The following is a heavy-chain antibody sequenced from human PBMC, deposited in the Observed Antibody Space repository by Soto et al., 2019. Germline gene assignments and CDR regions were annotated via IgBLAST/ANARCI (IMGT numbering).Heavy chain of an antibody. V-gene: IGHV1-3*01. CDR1: GYTFTSYA. J-gene: IGHJ6*02. D-gene: IGHD3-10*01. CDR3: ATCTMVRGVIITAGMDV. Sequence: ASVKVSCKASGYTFTSYAMHWVRQAPGQRLEWMGWINAGNGNTKYSQKFQGRVTITRDTSASTAYMELSSLRSEDTAVYYCATCTMVRGVIITAGMDVWGQGTTVTSP. CDR2: INAGNGNT.